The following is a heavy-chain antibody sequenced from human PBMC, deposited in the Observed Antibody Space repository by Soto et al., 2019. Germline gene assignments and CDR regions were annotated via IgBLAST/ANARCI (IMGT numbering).Heavy chain of an antibody. Sequence: ASVKVSCKASGYTFTGFYMHWVRQAPGQGLEWMGWINPNSGGTNYAQNFQGWVTMTRDTSISTAYMELSRLRSDDTAVYYSARDGVLRFLDWWGPPNYYYSYLAVGGKGTTVPVA. D-gene: IGHD3-3*01. V-gene: IGHV1-2*04. CDR3: ARDGVLRFLDWWGPPNYYYSYLAV. CDR2: INPNSGGT. CDR1: GYTFTGFY. J-gene: IGHJ6*03.